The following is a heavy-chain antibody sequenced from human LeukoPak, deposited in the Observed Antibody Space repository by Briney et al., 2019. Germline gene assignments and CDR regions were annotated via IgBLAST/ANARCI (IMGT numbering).Heavy chain of an antibody. CDR2: IYYSGST. V-gene: IGHV4-59*01. Sequence: SETLSLTCTVSGGSISSYYWSWIRQPPGKGLEWIGYIYYSGSTNYNPSLKSRVTIPVDTSKNQFSLKLSSVTAADTAVYYCARTEMATITFSYWGQGTLVTVSS. J-gene: IGHJ4*02. CDR1: GGSISSYY. CDR3: ARTEMATITFSY. D-gene: IGHD5-24*01.